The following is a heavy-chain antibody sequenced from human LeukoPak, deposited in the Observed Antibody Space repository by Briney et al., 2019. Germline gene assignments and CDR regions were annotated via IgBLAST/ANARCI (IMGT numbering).Heavy chain of an antibody. CDR2: IIPIFGTA. CDR1: GGTFSSYA. V-gene: IGHV1-69*13. J-gene: IGHJ4*02. CDR3: ARGLGYCSGGSCYFPYYFDY. Sequence: SVKVSCKASGGTFSSYAISWVRQAPGQGLEWMGGIIPIFGTANYAQKFQGRVTITADESTSTAYMELSSLRSEETAVYYCARGLGYCSGGSCYFPYYFDYWGQGTLVTVSS. D-gene: IGHD2-15*01.